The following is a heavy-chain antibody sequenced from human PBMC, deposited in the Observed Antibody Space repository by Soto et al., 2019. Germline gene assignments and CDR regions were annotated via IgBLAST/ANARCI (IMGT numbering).Heavy chain of an antibody. V-gene: IGHV4-59*01. CDR3: ARVRDCSGGTCYSWWFDP. D-gene: IGHD2-15*01. J-gene: IGHJ5*02. Sequence: QVQLQESGPGLVKPSETLSLTCTVSGGSITSYYWSWIRQPPGKGLEWIGHIYYSGSTNYNPSLKSRVTISVDTSKNQFSLKLSSVTAADTAVYYCARVRDCSGGTCYSWWFDPWGQGTLVTVSS. CDR2: IYYSGST. CDR1: GGSITSYY.